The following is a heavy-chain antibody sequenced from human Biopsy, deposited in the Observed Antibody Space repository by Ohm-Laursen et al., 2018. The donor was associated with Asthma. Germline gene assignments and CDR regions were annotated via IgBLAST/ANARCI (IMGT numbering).Heavy chain of an antibody. D-gene: IGHD5-12*01. Sequence: SLRLSCTASGFTFSTYGMHWVRQAPGRGLEWVAVISYDGFNKDYGDSVKGRFTISRDNSKNTLYLQMNSLRTEDTAVYYCAKRRGYSGHDNDYWGQGTLVIVSS. CDR3: AKRRGYSGHDNDY. CDR2: ISYDGFNK. J-gene: IGHJ4*02. CDR1: GFTFSTYG. V-gene: IGHV3-30*18.